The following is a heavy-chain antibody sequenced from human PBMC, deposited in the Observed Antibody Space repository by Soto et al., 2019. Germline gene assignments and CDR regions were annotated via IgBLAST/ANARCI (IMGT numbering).Heavy chain of an antibody. CDR1: GFTFSRYG. J-gene: IGHJ4*02. D-gene: IGHD5-12*01. V-gene: IGHV3-33*01. CDR3: ARDHFELATISFPHDY. CDR2: IWYDGSNK. Sequence: QVQLVESGGGVVQPGRSLRLSCAASGFTFSRYGMHWVRQAPGKGLEWVAVIWYDGSNKYYADSVKGRFTISRDNSKNTLYLQMNSLRAEDTAVYYCARDHFELATISFPHDYWGQGTLVTVSS.